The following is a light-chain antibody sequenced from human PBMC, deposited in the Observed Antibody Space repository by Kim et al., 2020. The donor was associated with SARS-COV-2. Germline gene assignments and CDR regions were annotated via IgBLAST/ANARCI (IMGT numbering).Light chain of an antibody. Sequence: GQSITFSCTGNSSDVGADNFVSWYQQHPGRPPKLIISDVTKRPSGVSNRFSGSKSGNTASLTISRLQAEDEADYYCSSYTRSTTWVFGGGTQLTVL. CDR1: SSDVGADNF. CDR3: SSYTRSTTWV. CDR2: DVT. J-gene: IGLJ3*02. V-gene: IGLV2-14*03.